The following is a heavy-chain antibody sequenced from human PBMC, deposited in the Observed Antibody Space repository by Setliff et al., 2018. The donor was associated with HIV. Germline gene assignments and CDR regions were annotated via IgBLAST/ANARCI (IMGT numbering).Heavy chain of an antibody. CDR1: GFTFSDYY. J-gene: IGHJ6*03. Sequence: GGSLRLSCAASGFTFSDYYMSWIRQAPGKGLEWVSYISSSGSTIYYADSVKGRFTISRDNAKNSLYLQMNSLRAEDTAVYYCARGGVAFGYCSSTSCPLWYYYYMDVWGKGTTVTSP. CDR2: ISSSGSTI. CDR3: ARGGVAFGYCSSTSCPLWYYYYMDV. V-gene: IGHV3-11*04. D-gene: IGHD2-2*03.